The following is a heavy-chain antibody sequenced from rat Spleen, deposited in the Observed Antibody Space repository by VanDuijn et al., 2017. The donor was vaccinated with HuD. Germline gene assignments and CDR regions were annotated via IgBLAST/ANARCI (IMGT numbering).Heavy chain of an antibody. J-gene: IGHJ2*01. V-gene: IGHV5-29*01. CDR3: ARRHYGYTDYFDY. CDR1: GFTFSDYG. Sequence: EVQLVESGGGLVQPGRSLKLSCAASGFTFSDYGMAWVRQAPTKGLEWVATICYGYSSGHSSTYYRDSVKGRFTISRDNAKSTLSLQMDSLRSEDTATYYCARRHYGYTDYFDYWGQGVMVTVSS. D-gene: IGHD1-9*01. CDR2: ICYGYSSGHSST.